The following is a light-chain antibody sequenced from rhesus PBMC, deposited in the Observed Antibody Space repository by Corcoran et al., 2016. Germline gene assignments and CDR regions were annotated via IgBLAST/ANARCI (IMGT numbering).Light chain of an antibody. CDR3: QQYNGAPYS. CDR1: QGISSW. V-gene: IGKV1-21*01. CDR2: KAA. Sequence: DIQMTQSPSSLSASVGDRVTITCRASQGISSWLAWYQEKPGKAPKLLMYKAASLQSGVPSRFSGSGAGTEFTLTISSLQPGDFATYYGQQYNGAPYSFGQGTKVEIK. J-gene: IGKJ2*01.